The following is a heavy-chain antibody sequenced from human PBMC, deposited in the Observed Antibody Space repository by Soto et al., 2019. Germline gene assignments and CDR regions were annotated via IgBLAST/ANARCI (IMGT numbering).Heavy chain of an antibody. CDR3: ARGGWSLDY. Sequence: QVQLQESGPGLVKPSETLSLTCTVSGGSISNHYWSWIRQPPGMGLEWIGYIYYSGNTDYNPSLKSRVTISVDTSKNQFSLKLNSVTAADTAVYYCARGGWSLDYWGQGTLVTVSS. CDR1: GGSISNHY. J-gene: IGHJ4*02. CDR2: IYYSGNT. V-gene: IGHV4-59*11. D-gene: IGHD6-19*01.